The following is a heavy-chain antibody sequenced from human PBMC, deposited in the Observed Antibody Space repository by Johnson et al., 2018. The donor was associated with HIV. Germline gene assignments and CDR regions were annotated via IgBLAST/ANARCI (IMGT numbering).Heavy chain of an antibody. CDR2: ISSSDSTI. CDR3: ARATVESAFDI. J-gene: IGHJ3*02. Sequence: VQLVESWGGLVQPGRSLRLSCVASGFTFKDHYMSWIRQAPGKGLEWVSYISSSDSTIYYADSVKGRFTISRDNAKNSLYLQMNSLRAEDTAVYYCARATVESAFDIWGQGTMVTVSS. CDR1: GFTFKDHY. V-gene: IGHV3-11*04. D-gene: IGHD4-23*01.